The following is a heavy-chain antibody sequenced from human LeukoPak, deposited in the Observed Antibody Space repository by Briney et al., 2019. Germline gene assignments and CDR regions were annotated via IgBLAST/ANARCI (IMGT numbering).Heavy chain of an antibody. V-gene: IGHV4-59*12. CDR2: IYYSGST. Sequence: SETLSLTCTVSGGSISSYYWSWIRQPPGKGLEWIGYIYYSGSTNYNPSLKSRVTISVDTSKNQFSLKLSSVTAADTAVYYCARDGSSGYLDAFDIWGQGTMVTVSS. J-gene: IGHJ3*02. CDR1: GGSISSYY. CDR3: ARDGSSGYLDAFDI. D-gene: IGHD3-22*01.